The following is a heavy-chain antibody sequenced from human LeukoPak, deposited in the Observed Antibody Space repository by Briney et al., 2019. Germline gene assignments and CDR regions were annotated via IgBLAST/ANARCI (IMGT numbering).Heavy chain of an antibody. CDR3: ARERYSYGPVTPMYYYYMDV. CDR2: IYTSGST. D-gene: IGHD5-18*01. Sequence: SETLSLTCTVSGGSICSGSYYWSWIRQPAGKGLEWIGRIYTSGSTNHNPSLKSRVTISVDTSKNQFSLKLSSVTAADTAVYYCARERYSYGPVTPMYYYYMDVWGKGTTVTVSS. V-gene: IGHV4-61*02. J-gene: IGHJ6*03. CDR1: GGSICSGSYY.